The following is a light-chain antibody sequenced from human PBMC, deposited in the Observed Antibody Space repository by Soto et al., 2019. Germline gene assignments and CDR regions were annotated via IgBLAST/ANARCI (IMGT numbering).Light chain of an antibody. CDR1: QTISSW. Sequence: PRSLAGACRYRGTTTHRASQTISSWLAWYQQKQGKAPKLLIYKASTLKSGVPSRFSGSGSGTESTLTISSLGPDDSADPHCQHYFSYLQGFGEGTKADIK. V-gene: IGKV1-5*03. J-gene: IGKJ1*01. CDR3: QHYFSYLQG. CDR2: KAS.